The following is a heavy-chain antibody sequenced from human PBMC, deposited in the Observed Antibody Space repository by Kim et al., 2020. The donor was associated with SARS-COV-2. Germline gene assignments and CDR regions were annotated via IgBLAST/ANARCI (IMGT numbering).Heavy chain of an antibody. J-gene: IGHJ4*02. Sequence: SETLSLTCTVSGGSISSGGYYWSWIRQHPGKGLEWIGYIYYSGSTYYNPSLKSRVTISVDTSKNQFSLKLSSVTAADTAVYYCARGQGLITMIVVVVGAFDYWGQGNLVTVPS. CDR3: ARGQGLITMIVVVVGAFDY. CDR1: GGSISSGGYY. V-gene: IGHV4-31*03. D-gene: IGHD3-22*01. CDR2: IYYSGST.